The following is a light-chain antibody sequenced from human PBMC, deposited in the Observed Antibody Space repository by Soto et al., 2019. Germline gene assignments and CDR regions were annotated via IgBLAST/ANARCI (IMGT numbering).Light chain of an antibody. CDR2: DAS. V-gene: IGKV1-9*01. CDR1: QGISNY. J-gene: IGKJ5*01. CDR3: QQVDSYPIT. Sequence: DIQLTQSPSFLSAPVGDRVTITCRASQGISNYLVWYQQKPGKAPKLLMYDASTLQSGVPSRFSGSGFWTEFTLTISSLQPEDFATYYCQQVDSYPITFGQGTRLEI.